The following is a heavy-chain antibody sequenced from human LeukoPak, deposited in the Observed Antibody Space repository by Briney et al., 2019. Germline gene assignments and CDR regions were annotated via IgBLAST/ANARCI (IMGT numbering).Heavy chain of an antibody. J-gene: IGHJ5*02. Sequence: GESLKISCQASGYSFTTYWIGWVRQMPGKGLEWMGIIYPGDSDTRYSPSFQGQVTIPAAISISTAYLQWSSLKASDTAMYYCARHANYYGSGRWFDPWGQGTLVTVSS. CDR2: IYPGDSDT. CDR3: ARHANYYGSGRWFDP. CDR1: GYSFTTYW. V-gene: IGHV5-51*01. D-gene: IGHD3-10*01.